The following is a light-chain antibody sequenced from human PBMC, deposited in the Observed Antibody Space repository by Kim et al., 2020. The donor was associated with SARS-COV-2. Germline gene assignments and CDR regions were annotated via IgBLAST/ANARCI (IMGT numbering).Light chain of an antibody. CDR2: SNN. CDR1: SSNIGSRI. V-gene: IGLV1-44*01. J-gene: IGLJ1*01. Sequence: GQSLTISCSGTSSNIGSRIVNWYQQLPGTAPKLLIYSNNQRPSGVPDRFSGSKSGTSGSLAISGLQSEDEADYYCAAWDGSLNGYVFGTGTKVTVL. CDR3: AAWDGSLNGYV.